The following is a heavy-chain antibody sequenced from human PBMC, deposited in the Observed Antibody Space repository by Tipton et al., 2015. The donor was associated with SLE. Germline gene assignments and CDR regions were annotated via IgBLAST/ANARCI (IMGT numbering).Heavy chain of an antibody. CDR3: ATYSASTGGIDS. D-gene: IGHD1-26*01. Sequence: QLVQSGAEVKKPGSSVKVSCKASGGTFSSYAISWVRQAPGQGLEWMGIINPSGGSTSYAQKFQGRVTMTRDTSTSTAYMELSSLRSEDTAVYYCATYSASTGGIDSWGQGTLVTVSS. V-gene: IGHV1-46*01. J-gene: IGHJ4*02. CDR1: GGTFSSYA. CDR2: INPSGGST.